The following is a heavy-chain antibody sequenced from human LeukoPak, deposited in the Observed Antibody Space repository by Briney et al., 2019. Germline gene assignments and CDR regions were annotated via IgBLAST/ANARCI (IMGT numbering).Heavy chain of an antibody. D-gene: IGHD5-12*01. J-gene: IGHJ3*01. CDR2: VSYSGGT. V-gene: IGHV4-59*02. Sequence: SETLSLTCTISGDSVGGHYWSWIRQTPRKGLEWIGYVSYSGGTNYNPSLKRRVTISLDTSKNQFSLKFSSPAAADPAVYYCARAPMAITTSAFPDAFDFWGQGTMVTVSS. CDR3: ARAPMAITTSAFPDAFDF. CDR1: GDSVGGHY.